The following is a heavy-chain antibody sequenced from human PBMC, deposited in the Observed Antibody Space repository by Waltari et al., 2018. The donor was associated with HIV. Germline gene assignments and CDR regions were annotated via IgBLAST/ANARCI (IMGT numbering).Heavy chain of an antibody. V-gene: IGHV3-53*01. Sequence: EWQSVSSGVVLIHPGESIKLSCDVSGLTARQKSISWLRQPTWKGQQCHSVINTVGKTIYATSLNGRFTISRDTSKNKLFLQIKRATEEDTATYFCVRGGGDPTIRKTSGYSYYGMDVWGQGATVIVSS. CDR3: VRGGGDPTIRKTSGYSYYGMDV. CDR1: GLTARQKS. J-gene: IGHJ6*02. D-gene: IGHD2-15*01. CDR2: INTVGKT.